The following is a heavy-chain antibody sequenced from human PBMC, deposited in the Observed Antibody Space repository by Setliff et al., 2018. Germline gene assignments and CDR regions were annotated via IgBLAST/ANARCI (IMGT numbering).Heavy chain of an antibody. CDR3: AKGGSSWSFDC. Sequence: PGESLRLSCAASGFTFNIYGMHWVRQAPGKGLEWVAFIGYDGNNKYYADSVKGRFTISRDNSKNTLSLQMNSLRPEDTAVYYCAKGGSSWSFDCWGQGTLVTVSS. J-gene: IGHJ4*02. CDR2: IGYDGNNK. D-gene: IGHD6-13*01. CDR1: GFTFNIYG. V-gene: IGHV3-30*02.